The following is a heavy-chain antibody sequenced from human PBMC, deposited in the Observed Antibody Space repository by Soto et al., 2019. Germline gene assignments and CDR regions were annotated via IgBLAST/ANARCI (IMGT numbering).Heavy chain of an antibody. CDR2: INHSGST. Sequence: PSETLSLTCAVYGGSFSGYYWSWIRQPPGKGLEWIGEINHSGSTNYNPSLKSRVTISVDTSKNQFSLKLSSVTAADTAVYYCARGRRTTVTRTYYGMDVWGQGTTVT. CDR3: ARGRRTTVTRTYYGMDV. V-gene: IGHV4-34*01. J-gene: IGHJ6*02. CDR1: GGSFSGYY. D-gene: IGHD4-17*01.